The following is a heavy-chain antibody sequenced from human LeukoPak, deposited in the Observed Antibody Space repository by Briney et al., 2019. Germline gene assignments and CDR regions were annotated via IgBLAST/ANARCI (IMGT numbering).Heavy chain of an antibody. CDR2: SDPKSGAT. Sequence: EASVKVSCKASGYTFTSYYIHWLRKAPGQGFEWMGWSDPKSGATKYEHFQGRVTMTRNTSISTAYMELNRLTSDDTAVYYCARANSYDDNGYSPELRYWGQGTLVTVSS. CDR1: GYTFTSYY. J-gene: IGHJ4*02. CDR3: ARANSYDDNGYSPELRY. V-gene: IGHV1-2*02. D-gene: IGHD3-22*01.